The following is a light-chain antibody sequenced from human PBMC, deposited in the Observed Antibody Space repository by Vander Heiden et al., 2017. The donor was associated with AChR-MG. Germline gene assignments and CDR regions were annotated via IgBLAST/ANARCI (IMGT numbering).Light chain of an antibody. V-gene: IGKV3-20*01. CDR3: QHYVDLPLT. CDR1: QNVLNK. J-gene: IGKJ4*01. Sequence: EIVLTQSPGTLSLSPGEGATFSCRASQNVLNKLAWYQQKPGQAPRLLIYDASTRATGIPGRFSGSGSGTDFTLTISRLEPEDLAVYYCQHYVDLPLTFGGGTRV. CDR2: DAS.